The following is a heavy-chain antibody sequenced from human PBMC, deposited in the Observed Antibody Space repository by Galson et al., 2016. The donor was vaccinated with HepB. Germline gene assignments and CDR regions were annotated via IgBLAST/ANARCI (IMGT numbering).Heavy chain of an antibody. V-gene: IGHV3-9*01. CDR3: ARGVYGSGAFFRNYFDY. D-gene: IGHD3-10*01. J-gene: IGHJ4*02. Sequence: SLRLSCAASGFTFGDYAMHWVRQAPGKGLEWVSGITWDSVYIAYADSVKGRFTISRDNAKNSLYLQMKSLRDEDTAVYYCARGVYGSGAFFRNYFDYWGQGALVTVSS. CDR2: ITWDSVYI. CDR1: GFTFGDYA.